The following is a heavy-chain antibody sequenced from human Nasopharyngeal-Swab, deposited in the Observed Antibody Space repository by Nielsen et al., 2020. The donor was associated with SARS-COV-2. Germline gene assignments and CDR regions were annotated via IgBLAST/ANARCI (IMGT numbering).Heavy chain of an antibody. CDR1: GYTFTSYY. Sequence: ASVEVSCKASGYTFTSYYMHWVRQAPGQGLEWMGIINPRGGSTSYAQKFQGRVTMTRDTSTSTLYMNLSSLTSDDTAVYYCTRGTYDMDVWGQGTTVTVSS. V-gene: IGHV1-46*01. CDR3: TRGTYDMDV. J-gene: IGHJ6*02. CDR2: INPRGGST.